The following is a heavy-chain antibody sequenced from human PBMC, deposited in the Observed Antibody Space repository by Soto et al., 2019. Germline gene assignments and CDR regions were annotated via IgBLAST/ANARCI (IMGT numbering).Heavy chain of an antibody. J-gene: IGHJ4*02. Sequence: PGGSLRLSCAASGFSISDCGMNWVRRAPGKGLEWISYISTNNDAIYYADSVKGRFTISRDNAKNTLYLQMNSLRAEDTAVYYCARDPGGYNNAPGYYFDYWGQGTLVTVSS. CDR2: ISTNNDAI. V-gene: IGHV3-48*04. CDR3: ARDPGGYNNAPGYYFDY. CDR1: GFSISDCG. D-gene: IGHD5-18*01.